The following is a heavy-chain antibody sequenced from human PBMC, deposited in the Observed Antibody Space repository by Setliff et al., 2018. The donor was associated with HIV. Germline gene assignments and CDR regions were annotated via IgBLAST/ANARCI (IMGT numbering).Heavy chain of an antibody. V-gene: IGHV1-24*01. CDR2: FDPGEGET. CDR1: GDTLTKLS. Sequence: GASVKVSCKVSGDTLTKLSMHWVRQAPGKGLEWMGGFDPGEGETIYAQKFQGRVTMTDDTSPDTAYMELSSLRSEDTAIYYCAIVKPYYDFWSGSHIGGYFQHWGQGTLGTVSS. CDR3: AIVKPYYDFWSGSHIGGYFQH. J-gene: IGHJ1*01. D-gene: IGHD3-3*01.